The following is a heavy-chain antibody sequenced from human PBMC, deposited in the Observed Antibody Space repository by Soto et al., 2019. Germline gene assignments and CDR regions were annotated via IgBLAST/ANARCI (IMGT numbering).Heavy chain of an antibody. V-gene: IGHV3-23*01. CDR2: ISAGGIST. Sequence: GGSLRLSCAASGFTFSNYAMSWVRQAPGKGLEWVAAISAGGISTYYADFVKGRFTISKDKSGNTLSLQINSLRAEDTAIYYCAKSPYTYGANVFDIWGQGTTVTVSS. D-gene: IGHD3-16*01. CDR1: GFTFSNYA. J-gene: IGHJ3*02. CDR3: AKSPYTYGANVFDI.